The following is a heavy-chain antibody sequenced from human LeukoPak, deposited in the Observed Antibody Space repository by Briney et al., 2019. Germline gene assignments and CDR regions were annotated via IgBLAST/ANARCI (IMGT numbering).Heavy chain of an antibody. CDR1: GFPFSSYA. D-gene: IGHD2-21*01. J-gene: IGHJ1*01. CDR3: ASAREYCGSAECYEYFHH. CDR2: ISDSGGST. V-gene: IGHV3-64*04. Sequence: GGSLRLSCSASGFPFSSYAMHWVRQAPGKGLEYVSAISDSGGSTYYADSVKGRFTISRDNSRNTLFLQMNSLRAEDTALYYCASAREYCGSAECYEYFHHWGQGTLVTVSS.